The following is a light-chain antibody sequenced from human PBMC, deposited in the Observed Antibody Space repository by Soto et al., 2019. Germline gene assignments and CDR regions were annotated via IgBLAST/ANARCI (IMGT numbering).Light chain of an antibody. CDR2: DTS. J-gene: IGKJ4*01. CDR3: QPYNSWPLT. V-gene: IGKV3-15*01. Sequence: ENVFTHPPVTISLSPGERATLSCMASQIVISSYLAWYQQKPGKAPRLLIHDTSTRATGVPTRFSGSRSGTEFTLTISSLQSEDFAVYYCQPYNSWPLTFGGGTKVDIK. CDR1: QIVISSY.